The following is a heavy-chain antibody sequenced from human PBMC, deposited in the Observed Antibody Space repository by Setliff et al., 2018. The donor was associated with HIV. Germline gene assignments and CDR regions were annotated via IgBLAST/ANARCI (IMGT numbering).Heavy chain of an antibody. J-gene: IGHJ6*03. CDR1: GGSISSGSYY. V-gene: IGHV4-61*09. CDR2: IYTSGST. CDR3: ARASTGYSSIWYRNGLTYYNYMDV. Sequence: SETLSLTCTVSGGSISSGSYYWSWIRQPAGKGLEWIGHIYTSGSTNYNPSLKSRVSMSVDTSKNQFSLRLSSVTAADTAVFYCARASTGYSSIWYRNGLTYYNYMDVWGRGTKVTVSS. D-gene: IGHD6-13*01.